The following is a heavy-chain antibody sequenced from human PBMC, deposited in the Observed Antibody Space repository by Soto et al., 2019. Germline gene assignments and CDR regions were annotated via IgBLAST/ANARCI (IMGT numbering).Heavy chain of an antibody. J-gene: IGHJ4*02. CDR3: AKSNSATSAPGLHLDFDY. CDR2: INPGVGST. Sequence: QSGAEIKKPGASVRISCETSGFSFSDFYMHWVRQAPGQGLEWMGVINPGVGSTGYAQRFRDRVTMTSDTSTNTLYMELDSLTSEDTATYFCAKSNSATSAPGLHLDFDYWGQGTLVTVSS. D-gene: IGHD2-15*01. CDR1: GFSFSDFY. V-gene: IGHV1-46*01.